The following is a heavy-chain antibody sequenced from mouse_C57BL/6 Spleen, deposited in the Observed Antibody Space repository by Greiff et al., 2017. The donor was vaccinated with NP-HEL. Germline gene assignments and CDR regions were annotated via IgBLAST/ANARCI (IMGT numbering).Heavy chain of an antibody. CDR3: ARPSTMVTTWFAY. CDR2: ISDVCSYT. V-gene: IGHV5-4*01. J-gene: IGHJ3*01. CDR1: CLPFLLSS. D-gene: IGHD2-2*01. Sequence: QLVESGGGLVKPGVSPTLSSSSSCLPFLLSSLSFFLPPPSQRLYFFSTISDVCSYTYYPDNVKGRFTISRDNAKNNLYLQMSHLKSEDTAMYYCARPSTMVTTWFAYWGQGTLVTVSA.